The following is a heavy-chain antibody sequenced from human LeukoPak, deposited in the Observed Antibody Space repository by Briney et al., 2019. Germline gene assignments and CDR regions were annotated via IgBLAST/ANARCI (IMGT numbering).Heavy chain of an antibody. V-gene: IGHV1-18*01. J-gene: IGHJ6*03. Sequence: ASMKVSCKASGYTFTSYGISWVRQAPGQGLEWMGWISAYNGNTNYAQKLQGRVTMTTDTSTSTVYMELRSLRSDDTAVYYCARVIPTVTTFDYYYMDVWGKGTTVTVSS. D-gene: IGHD4-17*01. CDR2: ISAYNGNT. CDR3: ARVIPTVTTFDYYYMDV. CDR1: GYTFTSYG.